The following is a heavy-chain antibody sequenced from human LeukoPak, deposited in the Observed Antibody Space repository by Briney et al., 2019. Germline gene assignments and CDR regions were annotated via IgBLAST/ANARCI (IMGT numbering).Heavy chain of an antibody. Sequence: SVKVSCKASGGTFSSYAISWVRQAPGQGLELMGGIIPIFGTANYAQKFQGRVTITADESTSTAYMELSSLRSEDMFFSSRRRHTRYFDWLLPLDYWGQGTLVTVSS. J-gene: IGHJ4*02. CDR2: IIPIFGTA. CDR3: RRHTRYFDWLLPLDY. V-gene: IGHV1-69*13. D-gene: IGHD3-9*01. CDR1: GGTFSSYA.